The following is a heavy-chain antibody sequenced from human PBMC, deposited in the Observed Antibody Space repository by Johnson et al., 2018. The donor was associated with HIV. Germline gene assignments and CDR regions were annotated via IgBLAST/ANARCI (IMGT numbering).Heavy chain of an antibody. CDR1: GFTFSSYA. V-gene: IGHV3-23*04. CDR3: AKGFGTRPYYYDAFDI. CDR2: ISGSGGST. D-gene: IGHD3-10*01. J-gene: IGHJ3*02. Sequence: VQLVESGGGLVQPGGSLRLSCAASGFTFSSYAMSWVRQAPGKGLEWVSAISGSGGSTYYADSVKGRFTISRDNSKNTLYLQMNSLRAEDTAVYYCAKGFGTRPYYYDAFDIWGQGTMVTVSS.